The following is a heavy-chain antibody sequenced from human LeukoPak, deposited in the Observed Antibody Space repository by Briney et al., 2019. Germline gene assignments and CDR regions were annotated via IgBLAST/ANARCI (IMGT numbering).Heavy chain of an antibody. CDR2: INPNSGDT. CDR1: GYSFTGYY. Sequence: GASVKVSCKASGYSFTGYYIHWVRQAPGQGLEWMGWINPNSGDTNYAQKFQGRVSMTRDTSTTTAYMELSRLTSDDTAMYFCARDPISAAGHPFDPWGQGALVIVSS. D-gene: IGHD6-13*01. CDR3: ARDPISAAGHPFDP. V-gene: IGHV1-2*02. J-gene: IGHJ5*02.